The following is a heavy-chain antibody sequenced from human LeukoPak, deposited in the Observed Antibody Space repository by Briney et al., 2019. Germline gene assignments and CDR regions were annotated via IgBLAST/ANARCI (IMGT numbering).Heavy chain of an antibody. D-gene: IGHD4-17*01. Sequence: SETLSLTCTVSGGSISSSTYCWGWIRQPPGKGLEWIGSFYCSGSAYYNPSPKSRVTISVDTSKNQFSLKLSSVTAADTAVYYCARLRSPVTILYYFDYWGQGALVTVSS. J-gene: IGHJ4*02. V-gene: IGHV4-39*01. CDR1: GGSISSSTYC. CDR3: ARLRSPVTILYYFDY. CDR2: FYCSGSA.